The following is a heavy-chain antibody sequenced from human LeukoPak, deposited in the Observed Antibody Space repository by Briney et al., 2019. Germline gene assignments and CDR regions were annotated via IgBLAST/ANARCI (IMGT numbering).Heavy chain of an antibody. Sequence: GGSLRLSCAASGFTFSSYAMSWVRQAPGKGLEWVSAISGSGGSTYYADSVKGRFTTSSDNSKNTLYLQMNSLRAEDTAVYYCAKVSAAVAGTYGDWGQGSLVTDSS. CDR2: ISGSGGST. V-gene: IGHV3-23*01. CDR3: AKVSAAVAGTYGD. J-gene: IGHJ4*02. CDR1: GFTFSSYA. D-gene: IGHD6-19*01.